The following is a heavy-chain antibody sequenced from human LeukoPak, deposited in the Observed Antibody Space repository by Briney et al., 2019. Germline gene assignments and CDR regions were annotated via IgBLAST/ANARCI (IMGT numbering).Heavy chain of an antibody. J-gene: IGHJ4*02. D-gene: IGHD1-1*01. CDR2: INWNGGST. CDR1: GITFSTSW. CDR3: ARGATGTTFDY. Sequence: PGGSLRLSCAASGITFSTSWMSWVRQAPGKGLEWVSGINWNGGSTGYTDSVKGRFTISRDNAKNSLYLQMNSLRAEDTALYYCARGATGTTFDYWGQGTLVTVSS. V-gene: IGHV3-20*04.